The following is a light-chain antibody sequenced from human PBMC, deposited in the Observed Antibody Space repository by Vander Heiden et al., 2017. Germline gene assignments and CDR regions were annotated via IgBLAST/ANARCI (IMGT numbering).Light chain of an antibody. V-gene: IGKV3-15*01. Sequence: EIVMTQSPATLSVSPGERATLSCRASQSVSSNLAWYQQKPGQAPRLLIYGASTRATGIPARFSGSGYGTEFTLTISSLQSEDFAVYYCQQYNNWPPVTFGQGTKVEIK. CDR1: QSVSSN. J-gene: IGKJ1*01. CDR2: GAS. CDR3: QQYNNWPPVT.